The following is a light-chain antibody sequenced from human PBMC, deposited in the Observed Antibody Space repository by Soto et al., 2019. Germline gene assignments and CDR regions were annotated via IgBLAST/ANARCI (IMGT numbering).Light chain of an antibody. Sequence: DVVMSQSPLSLPVTLGQPASISGSSSHSLVYSDGSTYLNWFQQRPGQSPRRLIYKVSNRDSGVPDRFSGSGFGTDFTLTITRLEPEDFAVYYCQQYGDSPQTFGPGTKVDIK. J-gene: IGKJ1*01. V-gene: IGKV2-30*01. CDR2: KVS. CDR1: HSLVYSDGSTY. CDR3: QQYGDSPQT.